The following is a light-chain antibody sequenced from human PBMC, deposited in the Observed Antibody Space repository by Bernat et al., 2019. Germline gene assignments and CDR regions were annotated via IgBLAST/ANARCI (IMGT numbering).Light chain of an antibody. V-gene: IGLV1-44*01. CDR1: SSNIGRNN. Sequence: QSVLTQPPSASGTPGQRVTISCSGTSSNIGRNNVNWYQQLPGAAPKLLIYNNNQRPSGVPDRISGSKSGTSASLAISGLQSEDEADYYCGTWDDSLNGPLFGGGTKLTVL. CDR3: GTWDDSLNGPL. J-gene: IGLJ2*01. CDR2: NNN.